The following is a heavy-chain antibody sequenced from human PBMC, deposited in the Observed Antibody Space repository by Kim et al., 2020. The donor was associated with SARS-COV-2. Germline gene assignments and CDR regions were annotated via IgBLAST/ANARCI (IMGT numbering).Heavy chain of an antibody. Sequence: GGSLRLSCAASGFTVGGHDMHRVRQGSGKGLEWVSAIGTAGETFYSGSVKGRFIISRENGTNSLFLQMDSLKVGDTAVYYCARGIHQWLGVDVWGQGTTVTVSS. J-gene: IGHJ6*02. CDR1: GFTVGGHD. CDR3: ARGIHQWLGVDV. CDR2: IGTAGET. V-gene: IGHV3-13*04. D-gene: IGHD5-18*01.